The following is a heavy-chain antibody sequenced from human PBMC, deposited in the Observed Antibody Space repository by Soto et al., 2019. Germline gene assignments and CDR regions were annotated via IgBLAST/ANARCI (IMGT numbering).Heavy chain of an antibody. CDR3: ARRYGGTFDY. J-gene: IGHJ4*02. D-gene: IGHD2-15*01. V-gene: IGHV4-4*02. CDR2: VYFRGST. Sequence: SETLSLTCVVSGGTITSRNWWSWVRQPPGKGLEWIGEVYFRGSTNYNPSLESRVTISVDTSKNQFSLKLSSVTAADTAVYYCARRYGGTFDYWGQGTLVTV. CDR1: GGTITSRNW.